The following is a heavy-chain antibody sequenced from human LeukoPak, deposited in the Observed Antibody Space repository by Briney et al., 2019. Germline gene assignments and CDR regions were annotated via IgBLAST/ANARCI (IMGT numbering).Heavy chain of an antibody. J-gene: IGHJ3*02. CDR1: GYTFTSYG. CDR2: MNPNSGNT. V-gene: IGHV1-8*02. CDR3: ARGRRGSYNWNYIDFNPYDAFDI. Sequence: GASVKVSCKASGYTFTSYGISWVRQATGQGLEWMGWMNPNSGNTGYAQKFQGRVTMTRNTSISTAYMELSSLRSEDTAVYYCARGRRGSYNWNYIDFNPYDAFDIWGQGTMVTVSS. D-gene: IGHD1-7*01.